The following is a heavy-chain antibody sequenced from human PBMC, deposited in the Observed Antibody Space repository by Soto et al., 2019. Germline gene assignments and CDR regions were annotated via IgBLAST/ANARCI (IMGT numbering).Heavy chain of an antibody. CDR2: ISYDGSNK. V-gene: IGHV3-30-3*01. D-gene: IGHD2-8*01. CDR3: ARDRRDIVLMGPSWARPIYYYYGMDV. CDR1: VFTCSSYA. Sequence: PGWSLRLSCAASVFTCSSYAMHWFRQAPGKGLEWVAVISYDGSNKYYADSVKGRFTISRDNSKNTLYLQMNSLRAEDTAVYYCARDRRDIVLMGPSWARPIYYYYGMDVWGQGTTVTVSS. J-gene: IGHJ6*02.